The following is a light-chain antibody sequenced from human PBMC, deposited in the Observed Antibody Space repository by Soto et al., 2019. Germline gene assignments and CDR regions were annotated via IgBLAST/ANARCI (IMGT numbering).Light chain of an antibody. CDR3: QPFDNSPMFP. CDR2: VAS. J-gene: IGKJ2*01. V-gene: IGKV1-33*01. CDR1: QDIGDY. Sequence: DIQMTQSPSSLSAYVGDRVTITCQASQDIGDYLNWYQHRPGKAPRLLIYVASNLETGVPSRFSGSGYGSHFTLNINSLQPEDIATYYCQPFDNSPMFPFGQGTKVDIK.